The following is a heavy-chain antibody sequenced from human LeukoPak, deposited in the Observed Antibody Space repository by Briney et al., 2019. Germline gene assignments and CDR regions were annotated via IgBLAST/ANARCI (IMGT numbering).Heavy chain of an antibody. V-gene: IGHV4-59*01. Sequence: PSETLSLTGTVSVGSISSFYWSCFGQPPGKGREWFGYVYSSGSTNYNPSLKSRVTMSVDTSKNQFSLKLSSVTAADTAVYYCARHLWVGSSWYFDYWGQGTLVTVSS. CDR1: VGSISSFY. CDR3: ARHLWVGSSWYFDY. CDR2: VYSSGST. J-gene: IGHJ4*02. D-gene: IGHD6-13*01.